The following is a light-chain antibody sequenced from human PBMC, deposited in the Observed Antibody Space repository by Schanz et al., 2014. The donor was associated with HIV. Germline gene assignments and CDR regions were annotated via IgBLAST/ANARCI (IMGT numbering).Light chain of an antibody. J-gene: IGKJ1*01. CDR3: QQYGSSRWT. V-gene: IGKV3-20*01. CDR2: GAY. CDR1: QSVSSN. Sequence: EIVMTQSPVTLSVSPGERATLSCRASQSVSSNLAWYQQKPGQAPRLLIYGAYTRATGIPARFSGSGSGTDFTLTISRLEPEDFAVYYCQQYGSSRWTFGQGTKVVIK.